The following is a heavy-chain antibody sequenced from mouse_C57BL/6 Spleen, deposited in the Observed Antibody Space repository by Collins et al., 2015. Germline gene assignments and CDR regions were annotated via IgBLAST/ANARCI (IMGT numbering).Heavy chain of an antibody. V-gene: IGHV3-6*01. D-gene: IGHD2-4*01. CDR1: GYSITSGYF. Sequence: DVQLQESGPGLVKPSQSLSLTCSVTGYSITSGYFWNWIRQFPGNKLEWMGYISYDGGNNYNPSLKNRISITRDTSKNQFFLKLNSVTTEDTATYYCARDADIRDYDGSWFDYWGQGTLVTVSA. J-gene: IGHJ3*01. CDR3: ARDADIRDYDGSWFDY. CDR2: ISYDGGN.